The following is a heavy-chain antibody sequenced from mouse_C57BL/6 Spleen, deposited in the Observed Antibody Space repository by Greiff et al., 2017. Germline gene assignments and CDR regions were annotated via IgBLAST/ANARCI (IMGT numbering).Heavy chain of an antibody. CDR3: ARSEYGYDAMDY. CDR1: GYAFSSSW. J-gene: IGHJ4*01. Sequence: QVQLQQSGPELVKPGASVKISCKASGYAFSSSWMNWVKQRPGKGLEWIGRIYPGDGDTNNNGKFKGKATLTADKSSSTAYMQLRSLTSEDSAVYFCARSEYGYDAMDYWGQGTSVTVSS. D-gene: IGHD1-1*02. V-gene: IGHV1-82*01. CDR2: IYPGDGDT.